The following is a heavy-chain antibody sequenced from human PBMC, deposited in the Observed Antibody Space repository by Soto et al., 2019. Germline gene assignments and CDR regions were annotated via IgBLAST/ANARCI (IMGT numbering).Heavy chain of an antibody. CDR1: GFTFSSYG. V-gene: IGHV3-33*01. CDR2: IWYDGSNK. CDR3: ARDGRVHDYGDYVGYYYYYMDV. J-gene: IGHJ6*03. D-gene: IGHD4-17*01. Sequence: PGGSLRLSCAASGFTFSSYGMHWVRQAPGKGLEWVAVIWYDGSNKYYADSVKGRFTISRDNSKNTLYLQMNSLRAEDTAVYYCARDGRVHDYGDYVGYYYYYMDVWGKGTTVTVSS.